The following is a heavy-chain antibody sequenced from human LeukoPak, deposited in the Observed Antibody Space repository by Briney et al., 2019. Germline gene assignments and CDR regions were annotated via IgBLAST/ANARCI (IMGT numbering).Heavy chain of an antibody. CDR1: GVPISS. CDR2: IRGGSSDI. Sequence: LSLTCSVSGVPISSRSYYWGWIRQAPGKGLEWVSYIRGGSSDIHYADSVKGRFTISRDDAKNSLYLQMNSLRAEDTAVYFCVRDHEWAFDYWGQGTLVTVSS. CDR3: VRDHEWAFDY. V-gene: IGHV3-11*06. D-gene: IGHD1-26*01. J-gene: IGHJ4*02.